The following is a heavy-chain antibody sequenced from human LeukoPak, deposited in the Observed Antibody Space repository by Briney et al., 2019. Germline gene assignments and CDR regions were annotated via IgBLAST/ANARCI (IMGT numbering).Heavy chain of an antibody. CDR2: IYTSGST. CDR3: AKDSGDHFDY. D-gene: IGHD7-27*01. V-gene: IGHV4-4*07. CDR1: GGSTSSYY. Sequence: SETLSLTCTVSGGSTSSYYWSWIRQPAGKGLEWIGRIYTSGSTNYNPSLKSRVTMSVDTSENQFSLKVSSVTAADTAVYYCAKDSGDHFDYWGQGTLVTVSS. J-gene: IGHJ4*02.